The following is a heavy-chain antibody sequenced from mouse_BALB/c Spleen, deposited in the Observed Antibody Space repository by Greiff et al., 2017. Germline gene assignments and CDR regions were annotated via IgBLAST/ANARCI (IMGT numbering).Heavy chain of an antibody. Sequence: EVKLMESGGGLVQPGGSMKLSCVASGFTFSNYWMNWVRQSPEKGLEWVAEIRLKSNNYATHYAESVKGRFTISRDDSKSSVYLQMNNLRAEDTGIYYCTRQGSSVLAYWGQGTLVTVSA. J-gene: IGHJ3*01. CDR1: GFTFSNYW. CDR2: IRLKSNNYAT. CDR3: TRQGSSVLAY. D-gene: IGHD1-1*01. V-gene: IGHV6-6*02.